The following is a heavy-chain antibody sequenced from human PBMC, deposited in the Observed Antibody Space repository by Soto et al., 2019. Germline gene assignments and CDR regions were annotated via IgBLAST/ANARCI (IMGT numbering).Heavy chain of an antibody. Sequence: ASVKVSCKASGYTFTGYYMHWVRQAPGQGLEWMGWINPNSGGTNYAQKFQGRVTMTRDTSISTAYMELSRLRSDDTAVYYCARDQDSSGYLLGYWGQGTLVTVSS. V-gene: IGHV1-2*02. J-gene: IGHJ4*02. CDR3: ARDQDSSGYLLGY. D-gene: IGHD3-22*01. CDR2: INPNSGGT. CDR1: GYTFTGYY.